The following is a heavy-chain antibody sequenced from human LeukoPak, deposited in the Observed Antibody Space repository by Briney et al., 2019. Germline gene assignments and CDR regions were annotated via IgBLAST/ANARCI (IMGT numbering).Heavy chain of an antibody. J-gene: IGHJ4*02. Sequence: GGSLRLSCAVSGFTVSTNYMNWVRQAPGKGLEWVSIIYSGGSTYYTDSVKGRFTISRDNSKNTLYLQMNSLRAEDTAVYYCVVNGRGYWGQGTLVTVSS. CDR2: IYSGGST. CDR3: VVNGRGY. CDR1: GFTVSTNY. V-gene: IGHV3-53*01.